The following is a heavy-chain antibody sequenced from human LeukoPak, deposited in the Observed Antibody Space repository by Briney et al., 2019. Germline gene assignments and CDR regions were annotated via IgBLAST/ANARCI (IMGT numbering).Heavy chain of an antibody. CDR1: GITSSNYG. J-gene: IGHJ4*02. Sequence: GRSLRLSCVASGITSSNYGMHWVRQAPGKGLEWVAVAWYDGTNEDYADSVKGRFTVSRDISKHTLYLQMNSLRVDDTAVYYCAKARSDFAYDFDSWGQGTLVTVSS. D-gene: IGHD3/OR15-3a*01. CDR3: AKARSDFAYDFDS. V-gene: IGHV3-33*06. CDR2: AWYDGTNE.